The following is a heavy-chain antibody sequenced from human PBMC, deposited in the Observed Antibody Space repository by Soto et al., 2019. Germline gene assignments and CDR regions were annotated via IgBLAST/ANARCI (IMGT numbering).Heavy chain of an antibody. V-gene: IGHV1-24*01. CDR3: ATAPLMTPLHYYYMDV. Sequence: ASVKVSCKVSGYTLTELSMHWVRQAPGKGLEWMGGFDPEDGETIYAQKFQGRVTMTEDTSTDTAYMELSSLRSEDTAVYYCATAPLMTPLHYYYMDVWGKGTTVTVSS. J-gene: IGHJ6*03. CDR2: FDPEDGET. CDR1: GYTLTELS.